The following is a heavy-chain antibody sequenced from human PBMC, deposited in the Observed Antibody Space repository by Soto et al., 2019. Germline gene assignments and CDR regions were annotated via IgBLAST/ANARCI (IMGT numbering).Heavy chain of an antibody. CDR1: GGSIRSSSYY. J-gene: IGHJ4*01. Sequence: QLQLQESGPGLVKPSETLSLTCTVSGGSIRSSSYYWGWIRQPPGKGLEWIGTLYYSVGTYYNSSLKSRVTISVDTSKNQFSLKLSSVTAADMAVHYCARHQVVGLFTVAPANFDYWGQGTLVTVSS. CDR2: LYYSVGT. CDR3: ARHQVVGLFTVAPANFDY. V-gene: IGHV4-39*01. D-gene: IGHD4-17*01.